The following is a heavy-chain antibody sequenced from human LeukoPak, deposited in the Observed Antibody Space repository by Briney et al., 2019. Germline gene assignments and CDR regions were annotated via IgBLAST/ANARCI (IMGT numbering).Heavy chain of an antibody. CDR2: LSFNGSNQ. CDR3: AKGGYCSRGRCYSFDC. Sequence: GGSLRLSCAASEFTFSSYDMNWVRQAPGKGLEWVTFLSFNGSNQYYGDSVKGRFAISRDNSKKTLYLQMNSLGAEDTAVYYCAKGGYCSRGRCYSFDCWGQGTLVTVSS. J-gene: IGHJ4*02. CDR1: EFTFSSYD. D-gene: IGHD2-15*01. V-gene: IGHV3-30*18.